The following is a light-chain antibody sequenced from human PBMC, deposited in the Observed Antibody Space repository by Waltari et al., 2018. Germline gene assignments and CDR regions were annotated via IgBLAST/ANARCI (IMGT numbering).Light chain of an antibody. Sequence: IHTTDSLASSAACLVGRDTITCRASQGISKYLAWYQQKPGKVPKLLIYAASTLQSGVPSRCSGSGSGTDFTLTISSLQPEDVATYYCQKYNSAPWTFGQGTKVEIK. V-gene: IGKV1-27*01. CDR3: QKYNSAPWT. CDR1: QGISKY. CDR2: AAS. J-gene: IGKJ1*01.